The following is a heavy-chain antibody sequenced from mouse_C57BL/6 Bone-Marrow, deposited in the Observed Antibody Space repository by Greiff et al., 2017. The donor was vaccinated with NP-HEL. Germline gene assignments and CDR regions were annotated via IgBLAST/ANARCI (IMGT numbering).Heavy chain of an antibody. V-gene: IGHV3-8*01. J-gene: IGHJ1*03. CDR2: ISYSGST. CDR1: GYSITSDY. Sequence: VQLKQSGPGLAKPSQTLSLTCSVTGYSITSDYWNWIRKFPGNKLEYMGYISYSGSTYYNPSLKSRISITRDTSKNQYYLQLNSVTTEDTATYYCARSYDYFYWYFDVWGTGTTVTVSS. D-gene: IGHD2-4*01. CDR3: ARSYDYFYWYFDV.